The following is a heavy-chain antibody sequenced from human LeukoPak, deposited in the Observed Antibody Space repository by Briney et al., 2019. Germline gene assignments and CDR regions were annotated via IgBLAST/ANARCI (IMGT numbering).Heavy chain of an antibody. Sequence: ASVKVSCKASGYTFTSYGISWVRQAPGQGLEWMGWISAYNGNTNYAQKLQGRVTMTTDTSTSTAYMELRSLRSDDTAVYYCARTYYYDSSGYPDYFDYWGQGTLVTVSS. V-gene: IGHV1-18*01. CDR1: GYTFTSYG. J-gene: IGHJ4*02. CDR2: ISAYNGNT. D-gene: IGHD3-22*01. CDR3: ARTYYYDSSGYPDYFDY.